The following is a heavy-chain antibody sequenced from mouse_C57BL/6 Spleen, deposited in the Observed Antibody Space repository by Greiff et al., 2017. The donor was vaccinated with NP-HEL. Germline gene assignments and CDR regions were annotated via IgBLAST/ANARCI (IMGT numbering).Heavy chain of an antibody. D-gene: IGHD4-1*01. Sequence: EVMLVESGGGLVQPGGSMKLSCVASGFTFSNYWMNWVRQSPEKGLEWVAQIRLKSDNYATHYAESVKGRFTISRDDSKSSVYLQMNNLRAEDTGIYYCTDGKVLFAYWGQGTLVTVSA. V-gene: IGHV6-3*01. CDR2: IRLKSDNYAT. J-gene: IGHJ3*01. CDR1: GFTFSNYW. CDR3: TDGKVLFAY.